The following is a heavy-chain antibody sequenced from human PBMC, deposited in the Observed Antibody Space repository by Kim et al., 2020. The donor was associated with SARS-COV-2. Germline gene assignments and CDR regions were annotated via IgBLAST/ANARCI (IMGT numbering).Heavy chain of an antibody. J-gene: IGHJ6*02. CDR3: ASGYCSGGSCKRMQYYYYYGMDV. CDR2: INHSGST. V-gene: IGHV4-34*01. CDR1: GGSFSGYY. D-gene: IGHD2-15*01. Sequence: SETLSLTCAVYGGSFSGYYWSWIRQPPGKGLEWIGEINHSGSTNYNPSLKSRVTISVDTSKNQFSLKLSSVTAADTAVYYCASGYCSGGSCKRMQYYYYYGMDVWGQGTTVTVSS.